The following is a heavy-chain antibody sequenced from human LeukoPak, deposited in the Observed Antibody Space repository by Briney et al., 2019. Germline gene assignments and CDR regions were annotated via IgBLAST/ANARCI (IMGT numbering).Heavy chain of an antibody. V-gene: IGHV3-23*01. CDR1: GFTFSDYA. Sequence: GGSLRLSCAVAGFTFSDYAVTWVRQAQGKGLEWVSSISGSGGATYYADSVKGRFSISRDNSKNTLYLQMNSLRAEDTAVYYCAKGGVHDGSLTNYFDYWGQGTLVTVSS. CDR2: ISGSGGAT. J-gene: IGHJ4*02. D-gene: IGHD3-10*01. CDR3: AKGGVHDGSLTNYFDY.